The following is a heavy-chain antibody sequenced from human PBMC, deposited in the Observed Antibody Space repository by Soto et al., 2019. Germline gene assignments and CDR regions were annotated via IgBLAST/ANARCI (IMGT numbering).Heavy chain of an antibody. CDR1: GFSFSSYA. J-gene: IGHJ3*02. Sequence: GGSLRLSCAASGFSFSSYAMSWVRQAPGKGLEWVSVISGSGDGTFYADSVKGRFSISRDNSKNTLYLQMNSLRAEDTAVYYCAKDRPSNYNDKAFDIWGQGTVVTVSS. CDR2: ISGSGDGT. V-gene: IGHV3-23*01. CDR3: AKDRPSNYNDKAFDI. D-gene: IGHD1-1*01.